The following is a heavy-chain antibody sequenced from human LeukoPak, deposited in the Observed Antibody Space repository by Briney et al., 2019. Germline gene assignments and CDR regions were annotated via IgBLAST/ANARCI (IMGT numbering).Heavy chain of an antibody. CDR3: AKDLRDYYDSSGQPD. Sequence: PGGSLRLSCAASGFTFSSYGMHWVRQAPGKGLEWVAFIRYDGSNKYYADSAKGRFTISRDNSKNTLYLQMNSLRAEDTAVYYCAKDLRDYYDSSGQPDWGQGTLVTVSS. J-gene: IGHJ4*02. D-gene: IGHD3-22*01. V-gene: IGHV3-30*02. CDR1: GFTFSSYG. CDR2: IRYDGSNK.